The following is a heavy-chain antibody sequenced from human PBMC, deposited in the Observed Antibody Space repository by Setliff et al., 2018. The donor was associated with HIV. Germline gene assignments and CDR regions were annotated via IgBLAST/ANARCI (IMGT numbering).Heavy chain of an antibody. D-gene: IGHD6-25*01. Sequence: ASVKVSCKASGYSFTAYGISWVRQATGQGFEGMGWINIDSGNTNFAQKFQDRVNVTTDTSTDTTYMELRGLRSYDTATYYCARVPSGAAGLVRAGFYFWGQGTLVTVSS. CDR2: INIDSGNT. CDR1: GYSFTAYG. J-gene: IGHJ4*01. CDR3: ARVPSGAAGLVRAGFYF. V-gene: IGHV1-18*01.